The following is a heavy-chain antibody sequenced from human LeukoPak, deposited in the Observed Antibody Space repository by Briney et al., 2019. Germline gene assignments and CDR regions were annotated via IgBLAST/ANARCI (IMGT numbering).Heavy chain of an antibody. CDR2: IYNSGTT. V-gene: IGHV4-59*02. D-gene: IGHD6-19*01. Sequence: SETLSLTCTVSGGSVSTYYWTWIRQPPGEGLEYIGYIYNSGTTYYNPALKSRVTISVDTSKNQLSLKLSSVTAADTAVYYCARGWYGSGWYFRGSFDYWGQGTLVTVSS. J-gene: IGHJ4*02. CDR3: ARGWYGSGWYFRGSFDY. CDR1: GGSVSTYY.